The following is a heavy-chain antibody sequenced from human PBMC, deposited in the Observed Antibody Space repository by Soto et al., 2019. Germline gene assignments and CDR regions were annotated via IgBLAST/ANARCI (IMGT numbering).Heavy chain of an antibody. Sequence: EVQLVESGGGLVQPGGSLRLSCAASGFTFSSYDMHWVRQATGKGLEWVSAIGTAGDTYYPGSVKGRFTISRENAKNSLYLKMNSLRAGDTAVYYCARGGYCSGGSCYSSYYYYYMDVWGKGTTVTVSS. D-gene: IGHD2-15*01. CDR2: IGTAGDT. CDR1: GFTFSSYD. V-gene: IGHV3-13*01. J-gene: IGHJ6*03. CDR3: ARGGYCSGGSCYSSYYYYYMDV.